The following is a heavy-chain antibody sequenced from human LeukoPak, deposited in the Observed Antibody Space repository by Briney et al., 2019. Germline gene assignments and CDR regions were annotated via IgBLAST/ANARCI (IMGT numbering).Heavy chain of an antibody. D-gene: IGHD3-10*01. CDR1: GGSFSGYY. CDR2: INHSGST. Sequence: PSETLSLTCAVYGGSFSGYYWSWIRQPPGKGLEWIGEINHSGSTNYNPSLKSRVTISVDTSKNQFSLKLSSVTAADTAVYYCARTTADGSGSYYRDWGQGTLVTVSS. J-gene: IGHJ4*02. V-gene: IGHV4-34*01. CDR3: ARTTADGSGSYYRD.